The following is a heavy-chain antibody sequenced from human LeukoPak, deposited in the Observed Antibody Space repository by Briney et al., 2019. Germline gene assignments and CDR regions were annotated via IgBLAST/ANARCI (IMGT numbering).Heavy chain of an antibody. D-gene: IGHD3-22*01. CDR2: IVVGSGNT. CDR3: AAVLGYYDSSGYYRNDY. J-gene: IGHJ4*02. Sequence: GTSVKVSCKASGFTSTSSAVQWVRQARGQRLEWIGWIVVGSGNTNYAQKFQERVTITRDMSTSTAYMELSSLRSEDTAVYYCAAVLGYYDSSGYYRNDYWGQGTLVTVSS. V-gene: IGHV1-58*01. CDR1: GFTSTSSA.